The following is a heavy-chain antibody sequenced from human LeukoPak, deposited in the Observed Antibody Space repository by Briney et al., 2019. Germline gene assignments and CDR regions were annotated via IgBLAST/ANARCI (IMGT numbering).Heavy chain of an antibody. V-gene: IGHV1-69*05. D-gene: IGHD6-13*01. CDR3: ARLAAAAGSSVDV. Sequence: GASVKVSCKASGGTFSSYAISWVRQAPGQGLEWMGGIIPIFGTANYAQRFQGRVTITTDESTSTAYMELSSLRSEDTAVYYCARLAAAAGSSVDVWGKGTTVTVSS. CDR2: IIPIFGTA. CDR1: GGTFSSYA. J-gene: IGHJ6*04.